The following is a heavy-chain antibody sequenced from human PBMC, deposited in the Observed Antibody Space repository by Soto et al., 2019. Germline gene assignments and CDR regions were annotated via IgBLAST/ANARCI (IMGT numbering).Heavy chain of an antibody. J-gene: IGHJ6*02. D-gene: IGHD3-22*01. CDR3: ARDCYYSDTSALGDYYYGMDV. CDR2: ISAYSGNT. CDR1: GYTFTSNG. V-gene: IGHV1-18*01. Sequence: QVQLVQSGAEVKKPGASVKVSCKASGYTFTSNGISWVRRAPGQGLEWMGWISAYSGNTNYAQKVQGRVTMTTDTSTNTAYIELRNLRSDDTAIYYCARDCYYSDTSALGDYYYGMDVWCQGTTFTVSS.